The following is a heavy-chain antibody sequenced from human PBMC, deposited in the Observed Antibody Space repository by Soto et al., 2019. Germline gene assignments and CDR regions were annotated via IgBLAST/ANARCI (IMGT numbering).Heavy chain of an antibody. J-gene: IGHJ4*02. CDR2: IKQDGSEK. CDR3: ARTSSWPFDY. CDR1: GVTFSSYW. V-gene: IGHV3-7*01. Sequence: PGGSLRLSCAASGVTFSSYWMSWVRQAPGKGLEWVANIKQDGSEKYYVDSVKGRFTISRDNAKNSLYLQMNSLRAEDTAVYYCARTSSWPFDYWGQGTLVTVSS. D-gene: IGHD6-13*01.